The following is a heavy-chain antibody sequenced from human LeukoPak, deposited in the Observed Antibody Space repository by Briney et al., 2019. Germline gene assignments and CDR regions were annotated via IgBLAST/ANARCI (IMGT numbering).Heavy chain of an antibody. CDR1: GFTFSNYG. V-gene: IGHV3-7*01. D-gene: IGHD3-16*02. CDR2: IKQDGSEK. Sequence: GGSLRLSCAASGFTFSNYGMNWVRQAPGKGLEWVANIKQDGSEKYYVDSVKGRFTISRDSAKNSLSLQMNSLRAEDTAVYYCARDSGDYVWGSYRHDAFDIWGQGTMVTVSS. J-gene: IGHJ3*02. CDR3: ARDSGDYVWGSYRHDAFDI.